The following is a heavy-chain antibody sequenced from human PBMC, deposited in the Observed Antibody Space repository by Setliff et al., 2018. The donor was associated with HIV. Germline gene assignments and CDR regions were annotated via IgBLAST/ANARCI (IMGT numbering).Heavy chain of an antibody. J-gene: IGHJ4*02. Sequence: ASVKVSCKASGYTFIHFGISWARQAPGQGLEWMGWISTYNGNTIYAQKFQGRVTMTTDTSTSTAYMELRSLRSDDTAVYYCARTFIGAERYFDYWGQGTLVTVSS. CDR1: GYTFIHFG. CDR2: ISTYNGNT. CDR3: ARTFIGAERYFDY. V-gene: IGHV1-18*01. D-gene: IGHD3-16*02.